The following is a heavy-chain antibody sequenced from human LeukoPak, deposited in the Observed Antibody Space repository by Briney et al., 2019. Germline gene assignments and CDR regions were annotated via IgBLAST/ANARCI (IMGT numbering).Heavy chain of an antibody. Sequence: GGSLRLSCAASGFTFSSYGMHWVRQAPGKGLEWVAFIRYDGSNKCYADSVKGRFTISRDNSKNTLYLQMNSLRAEDTAVYYCAKPRLNQNWFDPWGQGTLVTVSS. CDR1: GFTFSSYG. V-gene: IGHV3-30*02. J-gene: IGHJ5*02. CDR2: IRYDGSNK. CDR3: AKPRLNQNWFDP.